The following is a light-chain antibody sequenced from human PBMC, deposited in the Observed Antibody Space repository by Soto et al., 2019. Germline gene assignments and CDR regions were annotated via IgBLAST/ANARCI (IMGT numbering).Light chain of an antibody. J-gene: IGKJ2*01. V-gene: IGKV4-1*01. Sequence: DIVMTQSPDSLAVSLGERATINCKSSQSVLYSSNNKNYLAWYQQKPGQPPKLLVYWASTRESGVPDRFSGSGSGTDFTLTISSLQAEDVAVYYCQQYYSNLYTFGQETKLEIK. CDR2: WAS. CDR3: QQYYSNLYT. CDR1: QSVLYSSNNKNY.